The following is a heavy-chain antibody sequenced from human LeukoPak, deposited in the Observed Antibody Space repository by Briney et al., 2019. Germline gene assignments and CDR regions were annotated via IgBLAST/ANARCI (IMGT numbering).Heavy chain of an antibody. V-gene: IGHV3-30*04. CDR3: ASFGGMTTVTTDAFDI. J-gene: IGHJ3*02. Sequence: GRSLRLSCAASGFTFSSYAMHWVRQAPGKGLEWVAVISYDGSNKYYADSVKGRFTISRDNSKNPLYLQMNSLRAEDTAVYYCASFGGMTTVTTDAFDIWGQGTMVTVSS. D-gene: IGHD4-17*01. CDR1: GFTFSSYA. CDR2: ISYDGSNK.